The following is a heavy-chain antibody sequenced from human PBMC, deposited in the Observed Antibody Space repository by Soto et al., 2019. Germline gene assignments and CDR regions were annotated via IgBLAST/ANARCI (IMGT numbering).Heavy chain of an antibody. CDR3: ARYRREAVAGYTLDN. V-gene: IGHV4-59*01. CDR2: VYNSGST. D-gene: IGHD6-13*01. J-gene: IGHJ4*02. CDR1: GGSISSNY. Sequence: SETLSLTCTVSGGSISSNYWTWIRQPPGKGLEWIGYVYNSGSTNYNPSLKSRVTISEDTSKSQFSLKVNSMVAADTAVYYCARYRREAVAGYTLDNWGQGILVTVSS.